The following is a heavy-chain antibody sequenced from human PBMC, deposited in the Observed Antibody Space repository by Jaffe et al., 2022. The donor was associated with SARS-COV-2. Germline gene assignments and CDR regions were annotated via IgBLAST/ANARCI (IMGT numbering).Heavy chain of an antibody. CDR2: ISSSSSTI. CDR3: AREGYCSSTSCYSSDYYYGMDV. D-gene: IGHD2-2*01. J-gene: IGHJ6*02. Sequence: EVQLVESGGGLVQPGGSLRLSCAASGFTFSSYSMNWVRQAPGKGLEWVSYISSSSSTIYYADSVKGRFTISRDNAKNSLYLQMNSLRDEDTAVYYCAREGYCSSTSCYSSDYYYGMDVWGQGTTVTVSS. CDR1: GFTFSSYS. V-gene: IGHV3-48*02.